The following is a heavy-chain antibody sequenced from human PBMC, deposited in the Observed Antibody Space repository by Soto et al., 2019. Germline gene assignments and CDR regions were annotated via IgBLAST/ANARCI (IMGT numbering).Heavy chain of an antibody. CDR2: ISSSSRTI. Sequence: GGSLRLSCAASGFTFSSYSMNWVRQAPGKGLEWVSYISSSSRTIFYADSVKGRFTISRDNAKNSLYLQMNSLRDEDTAVYYFARLLTTVTLVDYWGQGTLVTVST. CDR3: ARLLTTVTLVDY. CDR1: GFTFSSYS. V-gene: IGHV3-48*02. D-gene: IGHD4-17*01. J-gene: IGHJ4*02.